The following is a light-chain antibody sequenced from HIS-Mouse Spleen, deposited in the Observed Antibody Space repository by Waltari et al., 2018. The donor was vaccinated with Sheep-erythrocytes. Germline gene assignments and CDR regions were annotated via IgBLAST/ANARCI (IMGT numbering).Light chain of an antibody. CDR3: CSYAGSSTPWV. Sequence: QSALTQPASVSGSPGQSITISCTGTSSDVGSYNLVSWYQQHPGKAPKLMIYEGSKRPPGSSNRFSGSKSGNTASLAISGLQAEDEADYYCCSYAGSSTPWVFGGGTKLTVL. CDR1: SSDVGSYNL. J-gene: IGLJ3*02. V-gene: IGLV2-23*01. CDR2: EGS.